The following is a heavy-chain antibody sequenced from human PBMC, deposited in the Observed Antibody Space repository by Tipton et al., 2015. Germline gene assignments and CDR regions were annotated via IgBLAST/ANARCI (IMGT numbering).Heavy chain of an antibody. J-gene: IGHJ4*02. CDR3: ARGSSTLTPTGDY. CDR1: GFTFSSYW. V-gene: IGHV3-74*01. D-gene: IGHD4-23*01. Sequence: SLRLSCAASGFTFSSYWMHWVRQAPGKGLVWVSRINSAGSSTNYADSVKGRFTISRDNAKNTLYLQMNSLRAEDTAVYYCARGSSTLTPTGDYWGQGILVTVSS. CDR2: INSAGSST.